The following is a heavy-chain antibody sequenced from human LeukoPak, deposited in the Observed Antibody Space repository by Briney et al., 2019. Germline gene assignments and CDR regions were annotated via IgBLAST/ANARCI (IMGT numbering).Heavy chain of an antibody. J-gene: IGHJ4*02. CDR2: ISSSSSYI. Sequence: GGSLRLSCAASAFTFSSYSMNWVRQAPGKGLEWVSSISSSSSYIYYADSVKGRFTISRDNAKNSLYLQMNSLRAEDTAVYYCARGCSGGSCYIHWGQGTLVTVSS. CDR3: ARGCSGGSCYIH. V-gene: IGHV3-21*01. D-gene: IGHD2-15*01. CDR1: AFTFSSYS.